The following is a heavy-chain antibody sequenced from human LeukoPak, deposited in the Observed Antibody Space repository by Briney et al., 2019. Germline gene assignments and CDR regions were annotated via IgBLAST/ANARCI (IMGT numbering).Heavy chain of an antibody. V-gene: IGHV4-30-2*01. CDR2: IYHSGST. CDR1: GGSISSGGYY. J-gene: IGHJ4*02. D-gene: IGHD6-6*01. Sequence: PSETLSLTCTVSGGSISSGGYYWSWIRQPPGKGLEWIGYIYHSGSTYYNPSLKSRVTISVDRSKNQFSLKLSSVTAADTAVYYCARPDSMYSSSPWGSFDYWGQGTLVTVSS. CDR3: ARPDSMYSSSPWGSFDY.